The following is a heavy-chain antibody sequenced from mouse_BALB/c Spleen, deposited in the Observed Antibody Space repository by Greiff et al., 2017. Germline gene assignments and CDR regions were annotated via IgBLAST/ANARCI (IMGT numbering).Heavy chain of an antibody. J-gene: IGHJ2*01. CDR3: ARFDGYPDY. CDR1: GYTFTSYW. Sequence: VKLVESGAELAKPGASVKMSCKASGYTFTSYWMHWVKQRPGQGLEWIGYINPSTGYTEYNQKFKDKATLTADKSSSTAYMQLSSLTSEDSAVYCCARFDGYPDYWGQGTTLTVSA. V-gene: IGHV1-7*01. D-gene: IGHD2-3*01. CDR2: INPSTGYT.